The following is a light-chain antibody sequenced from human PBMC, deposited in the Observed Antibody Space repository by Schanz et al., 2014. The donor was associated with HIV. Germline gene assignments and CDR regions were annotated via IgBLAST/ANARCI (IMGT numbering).Light chain of an antibody. J-gene: IGLJ3*02. CDR2: KNN. CDR1: SGSFATYF. CDR3: QSFDNDSPAV. V-gene: IGLV6-57*04. Sequence: NFMLTQPHSVSESPGRTVAISCTRSSGSFATYFVQWYQQRPGSAPSVVIYKNNQRHSGVPDRFSASIDSSSRSASLTISGLQPEDEADYYCQSFDNDSPAVFGGGTKLTVL.